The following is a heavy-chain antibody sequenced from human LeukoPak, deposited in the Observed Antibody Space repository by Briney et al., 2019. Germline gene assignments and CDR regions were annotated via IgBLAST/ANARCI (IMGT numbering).Heavy chain of an antibody. J-gene: IGHJ3*02. CDR1: GFTFSNAW. Sequence: GGSLRLSCAASGFTFSNAWKSWVRQAPGKGLEWVGRIKSKTDGGTTDYAAPVKGRFTISRDDSKNTLYLQMNSLKTEDTAVYYCTTALRLYCSSTSCYTYAFDIWGQGTMVTVSS. CDR2: IKSKTDGGTT. D-gene: IGHD2-2*02. CDR3: TTALRLYCSSTSCYTYAFDI. V-gene: IGHV3-15*01.